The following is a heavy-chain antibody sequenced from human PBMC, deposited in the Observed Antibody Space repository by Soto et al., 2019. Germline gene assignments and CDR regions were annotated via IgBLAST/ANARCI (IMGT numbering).Heavy chain of an antibody. Sequence: SETLSLTCTVSGGSISSDSSYWSWIRQRPGMGLEWIGYIYYSGSTYYNPSLKSRVTISVDTSKNQFSLKLSSVTAADTAVYYCARLYYGDYVVLDYWGQGTLVTVSS. CDR2: IYYSGST. D-gene: IGHD4-17*01. CDR3: ARLYYGDYVVLDY. J-gene: IGHJ4*02. CDR1: GGSISSDSSY. V-gene: IGHV4-31*03.